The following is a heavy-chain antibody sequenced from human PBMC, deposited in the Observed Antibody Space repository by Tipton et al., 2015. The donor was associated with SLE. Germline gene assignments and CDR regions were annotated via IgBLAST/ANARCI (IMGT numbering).Heavy chain of an antibody. Sequence: TLSLTCTVPGDSISHHYWSWIRQPPGKGLEWIGYIYYSGSTKSNPSLKSRVTISVDTSKNQFSLNLNSVTAADTAVYYCARGYYYDTTGYRSWMDPWGQGTLVTVSS. CDR2: IYYSGST. J-gene: IGHJ5*02. CDR1: GDSISHHY. CDR3: ARGYYYDTTGYRSWMDP. V-gene: IGHV4-59*08. D-gene: IGHD3-22*01.